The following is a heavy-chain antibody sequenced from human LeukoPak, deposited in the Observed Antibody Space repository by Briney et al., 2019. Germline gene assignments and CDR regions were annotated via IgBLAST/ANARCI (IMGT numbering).Heavy chain of an antibody. J-gene: IGHJ6*04. V-gene: IGHV3-7*01. Sequence: GGSLRLSCAASGFTFSSYWMNWVRQAPGKGLEWVANIKQDGSEKYYVDSVKGRFTISRDNAKNSLYLQMNSLRAEDTAVYYCAELGITMIGGVWGKGTTVTISS. D-gene: IGHD3-10*02. CDR1: GFTFSSYW. CDR2: IKQDGSEK. CDR3: AELGITMIGGV.